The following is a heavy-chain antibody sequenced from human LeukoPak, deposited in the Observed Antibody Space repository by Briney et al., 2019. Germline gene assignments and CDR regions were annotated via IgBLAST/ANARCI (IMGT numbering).Heavy chain of an antibody. D-gene: IGHD2-21*01. Sequence: GGSLRLSCAASGFTFNSYAMTWVRQAPGKGLEWVAAIGGTGYDIFYADSVKGGFTISRDNSKNTLFLQMNSLRAEDTAAYYCAKLAGLTYEEYYFDYWGQGTLVTVSS. CDR1: GFTFNSYA. CDR3: AKLAGLTYEEYYFDY. J-gene: IGHJ4*02. V-gene: IGHV3-23*01. CDR2: IGGTGYDI.